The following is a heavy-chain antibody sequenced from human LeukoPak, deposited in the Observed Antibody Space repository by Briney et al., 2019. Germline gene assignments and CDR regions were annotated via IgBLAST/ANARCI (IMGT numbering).Heavy chain of an antibody. Sequence: SETLSLTCAVSGYSISSGYYWGWLRPPPGKGLEWIGIICRSGITYYNPSLKSRVTISVDTSKNQFSLKLSSVTAADTAVYYCARDLYSSSWYQTQYFDYWGQGTLVTVSS. V-gene: IGHV4-38-2*02. CDR1: GYSISSGYY. D-gene: IGHD6-13*01. J-gene: IGHJ4*02. CDR3: ARDLYSSSWYQTQYFDY. CDR2: ICRSGIT.